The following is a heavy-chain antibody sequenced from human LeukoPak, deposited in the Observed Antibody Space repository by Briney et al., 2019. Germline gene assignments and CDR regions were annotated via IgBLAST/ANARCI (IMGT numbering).Heavy chain of an antibody. CDR3: ARGYSSSWYNWLDP. V-gene: IGHV3-74*01. D-gene: IGHD6-13*01. J-gene: IGHJ5*02. CDR1: GFTFNSYR. Sequence: PGGSLRLSCAASGFTFNSYRMHWVRHAPGKGLVWVSQINNDGSTTRYADSVKGRFTISRDNAENTLYLQMSSLRAEDAAVYYCARGYSSSWYNWLDPWGQGTLVTVSS. CDR2: INNDGSTT.